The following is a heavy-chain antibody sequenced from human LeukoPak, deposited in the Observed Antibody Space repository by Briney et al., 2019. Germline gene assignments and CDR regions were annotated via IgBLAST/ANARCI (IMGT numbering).Heavy chain of an antibody. J-gene: IGHJ2*01. Sequence: SETLSLTCTVSGGSISSYYWSWIRQPAGKGLEWIGRIYTSGSTNYNPSLKSRVTMSVDTSKNQFSLKLSSVTAADTAVYYCARDAQYGIPADPYWYFDLWGRGTLVTVSS. CDR3: ARDAQYGIPADPYWYFDL. D-gene: IGHD2-2*01. CDR1: GGSISSYY. V-gene: IGHV4-4*07. CDR2: IYTSGST.